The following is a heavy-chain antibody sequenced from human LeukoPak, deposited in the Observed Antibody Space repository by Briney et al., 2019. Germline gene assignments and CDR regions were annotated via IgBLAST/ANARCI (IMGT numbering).Heavy chain of an antibody. J-gene: IGHJ5*02. Sequence: SVKVSCKASGGTFSSYAISWVRQAPGQGLEWMGGIIPIFGTANYAQKFQGRVTITADESTSTAYMELSSLRSGDTAVYYCARGGYCSSTSCPNRNWFDPWGQGTLVTVSS. V-gene: IGHV1-69*13. CDR3: ARGGYCSSTSCPNRNWFDP. CDR1: GGTFSSYA. D-gene: IGHD2-2*01. CDR2: IIPIFGTA.